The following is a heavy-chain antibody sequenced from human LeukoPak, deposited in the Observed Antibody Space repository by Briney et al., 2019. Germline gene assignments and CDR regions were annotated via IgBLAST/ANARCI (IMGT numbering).Heavy chain of an antibody. CDR1: GYRFTEYW. V-gene: IGHV5-51*01. D-gene: IGHD3-10*01. CDR2: IYPDDSDI. CDR3: AGHTRGVKTVRGVNDAFDI. Sequence: GESLKISCKGSGYRFTEYWIGWVRQMSGKGLEWMGIIYPDDSDIRYSPSFQGQVTISADKSISTAYLQWSSLKASDTAMYYCAGHTRGVKTVRGVNDAFDIWGQGTMVTVSS. J-gene: IGHJ3*02.